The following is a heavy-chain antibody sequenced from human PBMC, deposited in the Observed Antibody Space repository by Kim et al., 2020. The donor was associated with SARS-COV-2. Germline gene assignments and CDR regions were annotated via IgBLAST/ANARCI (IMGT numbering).Heavy chain of an antibody. CDR2: INHSGST. CDR3: ARGKTLNDYGDSEAPRYFDY. D-gene: IGHD4-17*01. J-gene: IGHJ4*02. CDR1: GGSFSGYY. V-gene: IGHV4-34*01. Sequence: SETLSLTCAVYGGSFSGYYWSWIRQPPGKGLEWIGEINHSGSTNYNPSLKSRVTISVDTSKNQFSLKLSSVTAADTAVYYCARGKTLNDYGDSEAPRYFDYWGQGTLVTVSS.